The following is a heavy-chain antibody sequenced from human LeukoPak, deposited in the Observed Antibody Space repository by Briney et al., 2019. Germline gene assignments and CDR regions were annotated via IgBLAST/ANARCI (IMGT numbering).Heavy chain of an antibody. CDR2: IYSGGST. J-gene: IGHJ6*03. CDR1: GFTVSSNY. CDR3: ARETGSYYYYYMDV. V-gene: IGHV3-53*01. Sequence: GGSLRLSCAASGFTVSSNYMSWVRQAPGKGLEWVSIIYSGGSTYYADSVKGRFTISRDNSKNTLYLQMNSLRAEDTAVYYCARETGSYYYYYMDVWGKGTTVTISS.